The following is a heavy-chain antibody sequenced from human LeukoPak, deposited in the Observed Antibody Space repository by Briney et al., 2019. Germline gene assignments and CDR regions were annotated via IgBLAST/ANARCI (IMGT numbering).Heavy chain of an antibody. D-gene: IGHD1-26*01. J-gene: IGHJ4*02. Sequence: SVKVSCKASGGTFSSYAISWVRQAPGQGLEWMGGIIPIFGTANYAQKFQGRVTITTDESTSTAYMELSSLRSEDTAVYYCARTPYSGSYLWGDFDYWGQGTLVTVSS. CDR2: IIPIFGTA. CDR1: GGTFSSYA. CDR3: ARTPYSGSYLWGDFDY. V-gene: IGHV1-69*05.